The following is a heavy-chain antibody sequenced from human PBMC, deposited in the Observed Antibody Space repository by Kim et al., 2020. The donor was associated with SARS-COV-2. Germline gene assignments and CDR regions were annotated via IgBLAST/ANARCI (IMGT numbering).Heavy chain of an antibody. V-gene: IGHV4-31*03. D-gene: IGHD3-10*02. CDR1: GASISSGGYH. Sequence: SETLSLTCTVSGASISSGGYHWSWIRQHPGKGLEWIGDISNSGRTNYNASLQSRVTISADTSKSQFSLKLSSVTAADTAVYYCARDRYVTNDGLDVWGQGTTVTVSS. J-gene: IGHJ6*02. CDR2: ISNSGRT. CDR3: ARDRYVTNDGLDV.